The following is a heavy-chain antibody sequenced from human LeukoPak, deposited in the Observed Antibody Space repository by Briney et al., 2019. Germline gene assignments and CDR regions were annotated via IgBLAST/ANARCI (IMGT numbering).Heavy chain of an antibody. D-gene: IGHD3-22*01. CDR2: VNPDSGGI. CDR3: ARAQNYHDRSGYSDDTFDV. CDR1: GYTFTDNY. J-gene: IGHJ3*01. V-gene: IGHV1-2*06. Sequence: GASVKVSCKASGYTFTDNYIHWVRQAPGQGLEWMGRVNPDSGGINYAQKFQGRVTMNRDTSINTAFVELRRLRSDDTATYYCARAQNYHDRSGYSDDTFDVWGHGTMITVSS.